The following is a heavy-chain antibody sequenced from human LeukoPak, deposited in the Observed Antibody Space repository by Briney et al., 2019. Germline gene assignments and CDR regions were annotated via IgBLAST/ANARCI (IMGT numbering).Heavy chain of an antibody. Sequence: GGSLRLSCAASGFSVSRNYMRWVRQAPGKGLEWVSVIYSGGSTYYADSVKGRFTISRDNSKNTLYLQMNSLRAEDTAVYYCARESDYVWGSYRSYYFDYWGQGTLVTVSS. D-gene: IGHD3-16*02. V-gene: IGHV3-53*01. CDR3: ARESDYVWGSYRSYYFDY. J-gene: IGHJ4*02. CDR1: GFSVSRNY. CDR2: IYSGGST.